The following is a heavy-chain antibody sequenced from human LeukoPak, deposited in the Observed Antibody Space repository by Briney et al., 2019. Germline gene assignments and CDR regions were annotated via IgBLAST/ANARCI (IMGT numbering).Heavy chain of an antibody. CDR3: GRGRGNGRPENYFDY. CDR1: GFTFSGSA. J-gene: IGHJ4*02. CDR2: IRSKANSYAT. D-gene: IGHD1-26*01. V-gene: IGHV3-73*01. Sequence: GGSLRLSCAASGFTFSGSAMHWVRQASGKGLEWVGRIRSKANSYATAYAASVKGRFTISRDDSKNTAYLQMNSLKTEDTAVYYCGRGRGNGRPENYFDYWGQGTLVTVSS.